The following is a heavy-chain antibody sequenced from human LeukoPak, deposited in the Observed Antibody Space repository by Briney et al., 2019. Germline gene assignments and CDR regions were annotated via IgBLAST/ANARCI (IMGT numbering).Heavy chain of an antibody. CDR2: ISTTSNTI. D-gene: IGHD3-16*01. V-gene: IGHV3-48*01. CDR3: ARIKYLDY. CDR1: GFTFSSYS. Sequence: GGSLRLSCAASGFTFSSYSMNWVRQAPGKGLEWVSYISTTSNTIYYADSVKGRFTISRDNAKNSLYLQMNSLRAEDTAVYYCARIKYLDYWGQGTLVTVS. J-gene: IGHJ4*02.